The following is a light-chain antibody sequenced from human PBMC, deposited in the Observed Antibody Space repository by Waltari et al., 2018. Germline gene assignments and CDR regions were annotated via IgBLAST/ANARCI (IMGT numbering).Light chain of an antibody. J-gene: IGKJ4*01. CDR3: QQYSSFPPLT. CDR1: QAISTS. V-gene: IGKV1-NL1*01. Sequence: DIQMTQSPSSLSASVGNTVTITCLATQAISTSLAWYQQKPGKAPKLLLYAASTLDSGVPSRFSGSGSGTEFTLTISSLQSEDFATYYCQQYSSFPPLTFGGGTKVETK. CDR2: AAS.